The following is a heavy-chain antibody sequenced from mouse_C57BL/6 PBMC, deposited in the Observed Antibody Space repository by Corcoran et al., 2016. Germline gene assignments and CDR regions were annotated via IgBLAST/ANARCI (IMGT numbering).Heavy chain of an antibody. D-gene: IGHD3-2*02. CDR1: GYTFTDYY. CDR3: GRVGWAGEGYAVDY. Sequence: EVQLQPSGPVLVKPGASVKISCKASGYTFTDYYMNWVKQRHGKSLEWIGDINPNNGGTSYNQKFKGKATLTVDKSSSTAYMELRSLTSEDSEVYYWGRVGWAGEGYAVDYGGQGTSVTVS. J-gene: IGHJ4*01. V-gene: IGHV1-26*01. CDR2: INPNNGGT.